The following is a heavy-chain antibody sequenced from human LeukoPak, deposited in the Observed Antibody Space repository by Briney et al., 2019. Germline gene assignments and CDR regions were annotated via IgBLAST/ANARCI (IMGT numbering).Heavy chain of an antibody. D-gene: IGHD3-3*01. V-gene: IGHV4-59*12. CDR2: VHYSGST. CDR3: ARRRYYDFWSGYSEWFDP. Sequence: SETLSLTCTVSGGSISSYYWSWVRQPPGKGLEWIGYVHYSGSTKYNPSLKSRVTISVDTSKNQFSLKLSSVTAADTAVYYCARRRYYDFWSGYSEWFDPWGQGTLVTVSS. J-gene: IGHJ5*02. CDR1: GGSISSYY.